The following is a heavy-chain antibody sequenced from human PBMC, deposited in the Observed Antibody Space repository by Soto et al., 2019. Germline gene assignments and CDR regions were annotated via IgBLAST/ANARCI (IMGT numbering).Heavy chain of an antibody. J-gene: IGHJ6*02. CDR3: AKSPGGGDSGGGMDV. V-gene: IGHV3-30*18. CDR1: GFTFSSYG. CDR2: ISYDGSNK. D-gene: IGHD4-17*01. Sequence: QVQLVESGGGVVQPGRSLRLSCAASGFTFSSYGMHWVRQAPGKGLEWVAVISYDGSNKYYADSVNGRFTISRDNSKNTLYLQMNSLRAEDTAVYYCAKSPGGGDSGGGMDVWCQGTTVTVSS.